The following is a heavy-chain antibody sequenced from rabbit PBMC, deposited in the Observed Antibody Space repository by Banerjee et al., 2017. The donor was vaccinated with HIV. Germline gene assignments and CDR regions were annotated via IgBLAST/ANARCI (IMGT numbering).Heavy chain of an antibody. CDR1: GFTLSSYW. Sequence: QEQLVESRGGLVQPEGSLTLTCKASGFTLSSYWMWWVRQAPGKGLEWIACINTSSGNTVYATWAKGRLTISKASWTTVTLQMTSLTAADTASYFCARDLAGVIGWNFNLWGPGTLVTVS. D-gene: IGHD4-1*01. V-gene: IGHV1S45*01. J-gene: IGHJ4*01. CDR2: INTSSGNT. CDR3: ARDLAGVIGWNFNL.